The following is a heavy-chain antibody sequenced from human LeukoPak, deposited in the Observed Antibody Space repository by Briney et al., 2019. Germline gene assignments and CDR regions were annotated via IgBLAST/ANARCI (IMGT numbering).Heavy chain of an antibody. CDR1: GYTFTSYD. D-gene: IGHD2-2*01. Sequence: VSVKVSCKASGYTFTSYDINWVRQATGQGLEWMGWMNPNSGNTGYAQKFQGRVTMTRDTSTSTVYMELSSLRSEDTAVYYCARDPVLYCSSTSCSSDWFDPWGQGTLVTVSS. CDR2: MNPNSGNT. CDR3: ARDPVLYCSSTSCSSDWFDP. V-gene: IGHV1-8*01. J-gene: IGHJ5*02.